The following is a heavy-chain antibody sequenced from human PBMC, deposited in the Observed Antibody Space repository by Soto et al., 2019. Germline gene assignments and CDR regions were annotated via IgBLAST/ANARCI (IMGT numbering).Heavy chain of an antibody. V-gene: IGHV2-5*01. CDR2: VYWNDER. D-gene: IGHD3-22*01. CDR1: GFSLTTTGVG. Sequence: QIALQESGPPVVKPTQTLTLTCTFSGFSLTTTGVGVGWIRHAPGKALEWLAMVYWNDERRYSPSLKSRLTITQDTSKNQVVLTMTYMDPVDTATYFCAHYDSSGYFSHFDSWGQGTLVTVS. J-gene: IGHJ4*02. CDR3: AHYDSSGYFSHFDS.